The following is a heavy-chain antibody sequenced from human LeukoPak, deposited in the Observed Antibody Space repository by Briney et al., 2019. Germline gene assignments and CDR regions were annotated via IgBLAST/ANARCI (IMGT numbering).Heavy chain of an antibody. J-gene: IGHJ4*02. Sequence: PSETLSLTCTVSGGSISPYYWSWIRQPPGKGLEWIGYIFYSGNTNYNPSLKSRVTVSVDTSKKQFSLKLSSVTAADTAVYYCGRRPSNHDSSGSYFDYWGQGTLVTVSS. D-gene: IGHD3-22*01. V-gene: IGHV4-59*08. CDR3: GRRPSNHDSSGSYFDY. CDR2: IFYSGNT. CDR1: GGSISPYY.